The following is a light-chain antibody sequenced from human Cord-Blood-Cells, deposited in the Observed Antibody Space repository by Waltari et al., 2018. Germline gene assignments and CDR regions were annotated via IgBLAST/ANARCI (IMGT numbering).Light chain of an antibody. Sequence: EIVITQTTATLSVPPAERARVSCRASQSVSSNLAWYQQKPGQAPRLLIYGASTRATGIPARFSGSGSGTEFTLTISSLQSEDFAVYYCQQYNNWPLTFGGGTKVEIK. CDR3: QQYNNWPLT. J-gene: IGKJ4*01. V-gene: IGKV3D-15*01. CDR1: QSVSSN. CDR2: GAS.